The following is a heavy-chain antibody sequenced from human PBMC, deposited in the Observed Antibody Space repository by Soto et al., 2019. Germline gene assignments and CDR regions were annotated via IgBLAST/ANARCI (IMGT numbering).Heavy chain of an antibody. D-gene: IGHD2-21*02. CDR3: VHSRCGGDCLQSYSSHYYYGMDI. V-gene: IGHV2-5*02. J-gene: IGHJ6*02. CDR1: GFSLSTGGMG. Sequence: TGPTLVNPTQTLTLTCTFSGFSLSTGGMGVGWIRQPPGKALEWLALIYWDGDRRYRPSLMSRLTIAKDTSKNQVVLTMTNMDPVDTATYYCVHSRCGGDCLQSYSSHYYYGMDIWGQGTTVTVSS. CDR2: IYWDGDR.